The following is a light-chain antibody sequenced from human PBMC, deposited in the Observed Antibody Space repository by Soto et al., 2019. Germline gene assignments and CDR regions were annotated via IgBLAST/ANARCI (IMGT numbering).Light chain of an antibody. CDR3: QQYVSPHP. J-gene: IGKJ5*01. CDR1: QSVSSRR. V-gene: IGKV3-20*01. CDR2: SAS. Sequence: WRQSPGTLSMSPGERGTLSCRASQSVSSRRIAWHQQKPGQAPMFLIYSASTRPTGIPGMFSGSWSTTDSTLTISRLEPEDVAVYCCQQYVSPHPFGQGTRLDI.